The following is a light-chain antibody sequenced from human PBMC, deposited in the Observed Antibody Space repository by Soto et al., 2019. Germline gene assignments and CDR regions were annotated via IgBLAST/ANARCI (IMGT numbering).Light chain of an antibody. CDR3: QQYLTSPKT. Sequence: DIVLTQSPDTLSLSPGERATLSCRASQSVSSSNFAWYQQKPAQAPRLLIYGASRRAPGNPERFSGIGSGTDFTLTMSRLEPEDFAVYYCQQYLTSPKTFGQGTKVEIK. J-gene: IGKJ1*01. CDR2: GAS. CDR1: QSVSSSN. V-gene: IGKV3-20*01.